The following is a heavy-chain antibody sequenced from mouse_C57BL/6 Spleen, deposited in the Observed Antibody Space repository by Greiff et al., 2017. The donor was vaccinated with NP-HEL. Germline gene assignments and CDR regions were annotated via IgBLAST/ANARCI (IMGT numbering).Heavy chain of an antibody. J-gene: IGHJ2*01. CDR1: GFTFSSYG. CDR3: ARMARTIN. V-gene: IGHV5-6-3*01. CDR2: INSNGGST. Sequence: EVQRVESGGGLVQPGGSLELSCAASGFTFSSYGMSWVRQTPDKRLELVATINSNGGSTYYPDSVKGRFTISRDNAKNTLYLQMSSLKSEDTAMYYCARMARTINWGQGTTLTVSS.